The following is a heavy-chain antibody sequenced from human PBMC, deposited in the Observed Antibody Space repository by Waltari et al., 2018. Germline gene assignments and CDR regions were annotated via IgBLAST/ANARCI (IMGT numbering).Heavy chain of an antibody. D-gene: IGHD3-3*02. CDR1: GYTLSNYY. V-gene: IGHV1-69-2*01. CDR2: VDPEDGQT. J-gene: IGHJ3*02. CDR3: ATALGDSISASRPFEI. Sequence: EVRLLQSGAEVKKPGTTLKISCRLSGYTLSNYYIHWIQQAPGKGLQWMGLVDPEDGQTIYAEALQGRISMTADSSTETVYMKLTSLTSDDSAVYYCATALGDSISASRPFEIWGQGTVITVSS.